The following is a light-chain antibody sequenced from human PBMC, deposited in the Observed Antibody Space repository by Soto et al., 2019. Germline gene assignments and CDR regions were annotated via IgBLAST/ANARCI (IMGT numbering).Light chain of an antibody. V-gene: IGKV3-11*01. J-gene: IGKJ3*01. CDR3: QQRTNLPLT. CDR2: DAS. Sequence: EIVLTQSPATLSSSPGERATLSCRASQSVRSYLAWYQQKPGQAPRLLIYDASNRAAGTPDRFSGSGSGTDFTLTIGSLEPEDFAVYYCQQRTNLPLTFGPGTKVDIK. CDR1: QSVRSY.